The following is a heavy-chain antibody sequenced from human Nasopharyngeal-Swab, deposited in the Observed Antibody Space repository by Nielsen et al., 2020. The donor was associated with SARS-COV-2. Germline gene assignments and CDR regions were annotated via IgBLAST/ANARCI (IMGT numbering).Heavy chain of an antibody. J-gene: IGHJ4*02. CDR3: AGEVVGGLVDS. Sequence: SETLSLTCTVSGGSISSGSIRSYYWSWIRQPPGKGLEWIGYFSYTGITNYNPPLKSRVTISVDMSKNQFSLKLSSVAAADTAVYYCAGEVVGGLVDSWGQGTLVTVSS. CDR2: FSYTGIT. CDR1: GGSISSGSIRSYY. D-gene: IGHD1-26*01. V-gene: IGHV4-61*01.